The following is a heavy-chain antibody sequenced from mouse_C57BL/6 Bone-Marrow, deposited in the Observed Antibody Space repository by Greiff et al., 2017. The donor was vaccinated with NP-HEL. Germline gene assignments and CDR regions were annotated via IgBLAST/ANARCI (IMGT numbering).Heavy chain of an antibody. V-gene: IGHV1-63*01. CDR3: ARKLVYYFDY. CDR1: GYTFTNYW. D-gene: IGHD4-1*01. J-gene: IGHJ2*01. CDR2: IYPGGGYT. Sequence: VQLQESGAELVRPGTSVKMSCKASGYTFTNYWIGWAKQRPGHGLEWIGDIYPGGGYTNYNEKFKGKATLTADKSSSTAYMQFSSLTSEDSAIYYCARKLVYYFDYWGQGTTLTVSS.